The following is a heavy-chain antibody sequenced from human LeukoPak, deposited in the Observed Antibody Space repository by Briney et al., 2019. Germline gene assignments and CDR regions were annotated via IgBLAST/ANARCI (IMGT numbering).Heavy chain of an antibody. J-gene: IGHJ4*02. CDR3: ARGRDSSGYYYYFDY. CDR1: GGSISSHY. CDR2: IYYSGST. Sequence: SETLSLTCTVSGGSISSHYWNWIRQPPGKGLEWIGYIYYSGSTNYNPSLKSRVTISVDTSKNQFSLKLSSVTAADTAVYYCARGRDSSGYYYYFDYWGQGTLVTVSS. V-gene: IGHV4-59*11. D-gene: IGHD3-22*01.